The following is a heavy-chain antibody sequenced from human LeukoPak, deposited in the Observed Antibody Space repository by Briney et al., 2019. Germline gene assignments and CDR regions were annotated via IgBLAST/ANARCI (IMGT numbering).Heavy chain of an antibody. V-gene: IGHV4-59*08. J-gene: IGHJ6*02. D-gene: IGHD3-10*01. CDR2: IYYSGST. Sequence: SETLSLTCTVSGGSISSYYWSWIRQPPGRGLEWIGYIYYSGSTNYNPSLKSRVTLSVDTPKTQFSLKLSSVTAADTAVYYCARLRLGRVRGVMTYYYYYYGMDVWGQGTTVTVSS. CDR3: ARLRLGRVRGVMTYYYYYYGMDV. CDR1: GGSISSYY.